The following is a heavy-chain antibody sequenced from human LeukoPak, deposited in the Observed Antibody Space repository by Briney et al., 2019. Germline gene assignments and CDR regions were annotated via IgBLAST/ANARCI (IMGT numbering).Heavy chain of an antibody. Sequence: ASVKVSRKASGYTFTGYYIHWMRQASGQGLEWMGWINPNTGGTNYPQKFQGRVTMTTDTSTNTACVELRSLRSDDTAVYYCARTYSSYFSSSEFDYWGQGTLVTVSS. D-gene: IGHD6-13*01. CDR1: GYTFTGYY. CDR2: INPNTGGT. J-gene: IGHJ4*02. CDR3: ARTYSSYFSSSEFDY. V-gene: IGHV1-2*02.